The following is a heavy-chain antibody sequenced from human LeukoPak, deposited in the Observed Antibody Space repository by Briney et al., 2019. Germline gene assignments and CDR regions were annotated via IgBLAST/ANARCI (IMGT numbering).Heavy chain of an antibody. J-gene: IGHJ4*02. Sequence: GGSLRLSCAASGFTFDDYAMHWVRQAPGKGLEWVSGISWNSGSIGYADSVKGRFTISRDNAKNSLYLQMNSLRAEDTAVYYCAKDTYSSGWSLPDYWGQGTLVTVSS. D-gene: IGHD6-19*01. CDR2: ISWNSGSI. CDR3: AKDTYSSGWSLPDY. V-gene: IGHV3-9*01. CDR1: GFTFDDYA.